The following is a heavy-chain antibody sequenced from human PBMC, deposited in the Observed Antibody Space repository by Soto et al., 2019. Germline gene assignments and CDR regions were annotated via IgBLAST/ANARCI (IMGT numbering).Heavy chain of an antibody. CDR1: GFTFSSYG. CDR2: IWYDGSNK. J-gene: IGHJ4*02. D-gene: IGHD5-12*01. CDR3: ARVGVPYSDYDFIPL. V-gene: IGHV3-33*01. Sequence: GGSLRLSCAASGFTFSSYGMHWVRQAPGKGLEWVAVIWYDGSNKYYADSVKGRFTISRDNSKNTLYLQMNSLRAEDTAVYYCARVGVPYSDYDFIPLWGQGTLVTVSS.